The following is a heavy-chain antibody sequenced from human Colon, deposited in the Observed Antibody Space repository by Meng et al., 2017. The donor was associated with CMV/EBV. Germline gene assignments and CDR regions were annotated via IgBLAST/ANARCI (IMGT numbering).Heavy chain of an antibody. CDR1: GFIFSSYA. V-gene: IGHV3-23*01. D-gene: IGHD1-26*01. CDR3: TKGRGLLASASNY. CDR2: TTGSGDTT. Sequence: CAASGFIFSSYAMSWVRRAPGKGLEWVSSTTGSGDTTYYADSVKGRFTISRDNSKNTLSLQMNSLRAEDTATYYCTKGRGLLASASNYWGQGTLVTVSS. J-gene: IGHJ4*02.